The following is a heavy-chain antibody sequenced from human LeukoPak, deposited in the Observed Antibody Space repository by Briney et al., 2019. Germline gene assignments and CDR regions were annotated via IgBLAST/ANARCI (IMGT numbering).Heavy chain of an antibody. CDR2: IFNSGTT. Sequence: ASETLSLTCTVSGGSISSSTYFWGWIRQPPGKGLEWIGSIFNSGTTYYNPSLKSRVTISVDTSKNQFSLKLNSVTAADTAVYYCARHGSYYFWFDPWGQGTLVTVSS. CDR3: ARHGSYYFWFDP. CDR1: GGSISSSTYF. J-gene: IGHJ5*02. V-gene: IGHV4-39*01. D-gene: IGHD1-26*01.